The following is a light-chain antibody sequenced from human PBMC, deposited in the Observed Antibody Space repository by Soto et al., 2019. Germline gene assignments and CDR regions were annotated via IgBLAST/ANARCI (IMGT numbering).Light chain of an antibody. CDR3: QYRGIWPPGAT. Sequence: EIVLTQSPVTLSLSPGERATLSCRASQSINNYLAWYQQKPVQPPRLLIYDASNRATAIPVRFSGSGSGTDFTLTINSLEPEDSAVYYCQYRGIWPPGATFGGGTKVEIK. CDR1: QSINNY. V-gene: IGKV3-11*01. J-gene: IGKJ4*01. CDR2: DAS.